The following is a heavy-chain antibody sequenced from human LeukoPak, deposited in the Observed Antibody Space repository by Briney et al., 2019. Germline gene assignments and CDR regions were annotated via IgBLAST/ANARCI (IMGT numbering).Heavy chain of an antibody. CDR2: IYYSGST. Sequence: SENLSLTCTVSGGSISSGDYYWSWIRQPPGKGLEWIGYIYYSGSTYYNPSLKSRVTISVDTSKNQFSLKLSSVTAADTAVYYCARYGGNSPFDYWGQGTLVTVSS. J-gene: IGHJ4*02. CDR3: ARYGGNSPFDY. D-gene: IGHD4-23*01. V-gene: IGHV4-30-4*01. CDR1: GGSISSGDYY.